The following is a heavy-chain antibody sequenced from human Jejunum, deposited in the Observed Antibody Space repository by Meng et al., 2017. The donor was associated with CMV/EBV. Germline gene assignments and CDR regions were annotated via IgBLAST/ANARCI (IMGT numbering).Heavy chain of an antibody. Sequence: CTGYGGYFSGYSWTWSRQPPGRGLEWIGQINHSETAAYNPSLRSRVSISIDTSKNQFSLKLTSVTAADTAVYYCARGDQGKQLVLYYWGQGTLVTVSS. V-gene: IGHV4-34*01. D-gene: IGHD2/OR15-2a*01. CDR3: ARGDQGKQLVLYY. CDR2: INHSETA. CDR1: GGYFSGYS. J-gene: IGHJ4*02.